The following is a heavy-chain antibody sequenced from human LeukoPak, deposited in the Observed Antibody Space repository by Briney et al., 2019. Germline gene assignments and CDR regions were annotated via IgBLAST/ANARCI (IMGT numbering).Heavy chain of an antibody. CDR3: ARALYYYDSSGYPHYFDY. Sequence: PSETLSLTCTVSGYSISSGYYWGWIRQPPGKGLEWIGYIYHSGSTYYNPSLKSRVTISVDRSKNQFSLKLSSVTAADTAVYYCARALYYYDSSGYPHYFDYWGQGTLVTVSS. CDR1: GYSISSGYY. D-gene: IGHD3-22*01. CDR2: IYHSGST. J-gene: IGHJ4*01. V-gene: IGHV4-38-2*02.